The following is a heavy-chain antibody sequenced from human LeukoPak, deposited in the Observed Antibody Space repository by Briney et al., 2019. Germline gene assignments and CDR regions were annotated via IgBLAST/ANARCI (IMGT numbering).Heavy chain of an antibody. J-gene: IGHJ4*02. CDR2: ISGSGGST. Sequence: GGSLRLSCAASGFTFSSYGVSWVRQAPGKGLELVSAISGSGGSTYYADSVKGRFTISRDNSKNTLYLQMNSLRAEDTAVYYCAKGGYCSGGSCYAVGPTDLYFDYWGQGTLVTVSS. CDR3: AKGGYCSGGSCYAVGPTDLYFDY. D-gene: IGHD2-15*01. CDR1: GFTFSSYG. V-gene: IGHV3-23*01.